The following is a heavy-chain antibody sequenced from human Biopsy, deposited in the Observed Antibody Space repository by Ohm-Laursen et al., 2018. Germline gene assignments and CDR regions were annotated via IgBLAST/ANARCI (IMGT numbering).Heavy chain of an antibody. Sequence: SQTLSLTCAISGDSVSSNRAAWNWIRQSPSRGLEWLGRTFYRAKWYTDFAVSVKSRITLTPDPSANQFSLQLNSVTPDDTAVYYCARSGSDSLNYYFDFWGQGTLVTVSS. J-gene: IGHJ4*02. CDR1: GDSVSSNRAA. CDR2: TFYRAKWYT. D-gene: IGHD2-21*02. V-gene: IGHV6-1*01. CDR3: ARSGSDSLNYYFDF.